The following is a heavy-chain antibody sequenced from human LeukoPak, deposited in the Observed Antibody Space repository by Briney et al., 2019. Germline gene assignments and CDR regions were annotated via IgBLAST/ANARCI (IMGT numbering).Heavy chain of an antibody. V-gene: IGHV1-2*02. CDR1: GYTFTAYY. J-gene: IGHJ3*02. CDR2: ITPNGGGT. Sequence: ASVKVSCKASGYTFTAYYIHWVRLAPGQGLEWMGWITPNGGGTNYAQKFQGRVTMTRDTSISTAYMELSRLRSDDTAVYYCAKTAQFGVVEDAFDIWGQGTMVTVSS. D-gene: IGHD3-3*01. CDR3: AKTAQFGVVEDAFDI.